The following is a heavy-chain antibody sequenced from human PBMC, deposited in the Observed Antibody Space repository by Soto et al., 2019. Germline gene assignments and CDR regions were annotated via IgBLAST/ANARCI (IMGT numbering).Heavy chain of an antibody. CDR2: IYYSVSP. CDR1: GDSINNYY. Sequence: KASETLSLTCSVSGDSINNYYWSWIRQSPGKGLEWIGYIYYSVSPTYNPSLKSRVTISAVTASNQLFLELNSVTAADTAVYYCGRSHNWGGYAFDIWGQGTMVTVSS. J-gene: IGHJ3*02. CDR3: GRSHNWGGYAFDI. D-gene: IGHD3-16*01. V-gene: IGHV4-59*01.